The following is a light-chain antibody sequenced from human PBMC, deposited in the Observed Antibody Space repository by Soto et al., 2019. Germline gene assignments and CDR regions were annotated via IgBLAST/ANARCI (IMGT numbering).Light chain of an antibody. V-gene: IGKV3-11*01. Sequence: VFTQSPAPLPLSPAKRATLSFTAREIVAFHVSCYHRTPDPAPRLLIHDAPVRATGTPARFSGSGSGTDFTLTISSLAPEDFALYYCQRRSTWPTFGQGTRLEIK. CDR2: DAP. CDR1: EIVAFH. CDR3: QRRSTWPT. J-gene: IGKJ5*01.